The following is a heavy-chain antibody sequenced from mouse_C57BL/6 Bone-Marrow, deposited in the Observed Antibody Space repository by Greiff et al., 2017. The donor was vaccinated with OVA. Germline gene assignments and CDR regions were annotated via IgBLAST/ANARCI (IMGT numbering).Heavy chain of an antibody. CDR2: INPNNGGT. Sequence: VQLQQSGPELVKPGASVKIPCKASGYTFTDYNMDWVKQSHGKSLEWIGDINPNNGGTIYNQKFKGKATLTVDKSSSTAYMELRSLTSEDTAVYYCARITTVVARNFDVWGTGTTVTVSS. CDR1: GYTFTDYN. CDR3: ARITTVVARNFDV. V-gene: IGHV1-18*01. D-gene: IGHD1-1*01. J-gene: IGHJ1*03.